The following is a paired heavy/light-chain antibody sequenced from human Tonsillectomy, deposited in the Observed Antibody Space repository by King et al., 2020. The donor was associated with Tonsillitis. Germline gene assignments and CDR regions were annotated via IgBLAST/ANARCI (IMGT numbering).Light chain of an antibody. CDR3: HSVDSSGTSV. CDR2: KDS. V-gene: IGLV3-25*02. Sequence: SYELTQPPSVSVSPGQTARITCSGDAFPHQFGYWYQQKPGQAPVLVMYKDSERPSGISERFSGSSSGTTVTLTISGVQVEDEADYYCHSVDSSGTSVFGTGTRVIVL. CDR1: AFPHQF. J-gene: IGLJ1*01.
Heavy chain of an antibody. D-gene: IGHD6-6*01. J-gene: IGHJ6*02. CDR1: GYAFDTYG. V-gene: IGHV1-18*04. CDR3: ARDAIQQLVPQNYYFYGMDV. CDR2: ITVKNGHT. Sequence: QVQLEQSGAEVKNPGASVRVSCKAVGYAFDTYGISWVRQAPGQGLEWMGWITVKNGHTNYAQKFQGRVTMTTDTSTSTAYMELRSLRSDDTAVYFCARDAIQQLVPQNYYFYGMDVWGQGTTVTVSS.